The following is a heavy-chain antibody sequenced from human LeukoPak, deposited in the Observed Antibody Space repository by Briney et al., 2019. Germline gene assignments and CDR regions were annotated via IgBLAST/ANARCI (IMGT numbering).Heavy chain of an antibody. CDR2: ISSSSSYI. J-gene: IGHJ3*02. CDR3: ATSSGSYGYDAFDI. Sequence: GGSLRLSCAASGFTFSSYSMNWVRQAPGKGLEWVSSISSSSSYIYYADSVKGRFTISRDNSQNTMYLQMNGLRAEDTAVYYCATSSGSYGYDAFDIWGQGTMVTVSS. V-gene: IGHV3-21*04. D-gene: IGHD3-16*01. CDR1: GFTFSSYS.